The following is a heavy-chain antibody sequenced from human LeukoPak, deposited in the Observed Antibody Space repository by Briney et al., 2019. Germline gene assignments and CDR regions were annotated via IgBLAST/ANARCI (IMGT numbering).Heavy chain of an antibody. V-gene: IGHV1-18*01. Sequence: ASVKVSCKASGYTFTSYGISWVRQAPGQGLEWMGWISAYNGNTNFAQKLQGRVTMTTDTSTSTAYMELRSLRSDDTAVYYCARYSEITMVRGVIIKFGSNWFDPWGQGTLVTVSS. D-gene: IGHD3-10*01. CDR1: GYTFTSYG. CDR3: ARYSEITMVRGVIIKFGSNWFDP. CDR2: ISAYNGNT. J-gene: IGHJ5*02.